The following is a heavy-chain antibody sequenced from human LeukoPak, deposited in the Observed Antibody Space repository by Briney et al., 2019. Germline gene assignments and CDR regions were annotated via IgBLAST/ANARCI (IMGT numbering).Heavy chain of an antibody. V-gene: IGHV4-59*01. Sequence: SETLSLTCTVSGGSISSYYWSWIRQPAGKGLEWIGFIYYNGNTNYNPSLKSRVTISEDSSKSQSSLKLTSVTAADTAVYYCARGVAGSGSTPKYWGQGTLVTVSS. CDR1: GGSISSYY. CDR2: IYYNGNT. CDR3: ARGVAGSGSTPKY. D-gene: IGHD1-26*01. J-gene: IGHJ4*02.